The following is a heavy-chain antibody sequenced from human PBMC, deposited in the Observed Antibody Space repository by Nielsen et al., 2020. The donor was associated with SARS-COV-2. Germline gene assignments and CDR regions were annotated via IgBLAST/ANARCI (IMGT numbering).Heavy chain of an antibody. D-gene: IGHD3-16*02. Sequence: VKVSCKASGYIFTSYALNWVRQAPGKGLEWMGYLDPKDGETVYAQKFQGRVTMTEDTSTDTAYMELSSLRSEDTAVYYCAREVIGYFDYWGQGTLVTVSS. J-gene: IGHJ4*02. CDR2: LDPKDGET. V-gene: IGHV1-24*01. CDR1: GYIFTSYA. CDR3: AREVIGYFDY.